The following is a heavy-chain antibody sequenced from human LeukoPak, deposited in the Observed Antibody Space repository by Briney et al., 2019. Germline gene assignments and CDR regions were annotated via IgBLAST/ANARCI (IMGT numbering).Heavy chain of an antibody. Sequence: GGSLRLSCAASGFTLSDHYMDWVRQAPGKGLEWVGRIRNKANSYTTEDAASVKGRSTISRDDLRNSLYLQMNSLKTEDTAVYYCARVGDYDSSGYYPLDYWGQGTLVTVSS. CDR2: IRNKANSYTT. D-gene: IGHD3-22*01. V-gene: IGHV3-72*01. J-gene: IGHJ4*02. CDR1: GFTLSDHY. CDR3: ARVGDYDSSGYYPLDY.